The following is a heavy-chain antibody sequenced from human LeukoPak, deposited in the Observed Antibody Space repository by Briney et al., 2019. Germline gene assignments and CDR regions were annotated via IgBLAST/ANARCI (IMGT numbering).Heavy chain of an antibody. CDR2: ISSSGSTI. V-gene: IGHV3-48*03. CDR3: TRDNIAAAGSLDY. CDR1: GFTFSSYA. J-gene: IGHJ4*02. D-gene: IGHD6-13*01. Sequence: PGGSLRLSCAASGFTFSSYAMSWVRQAPGKWLEWVSYISSSGSTIYYAASVKGRFTISRDNAKNSLYLQMNSLRAEDTAVYYCTRDNIAAAGSLDYWGQGTLVTVSS.